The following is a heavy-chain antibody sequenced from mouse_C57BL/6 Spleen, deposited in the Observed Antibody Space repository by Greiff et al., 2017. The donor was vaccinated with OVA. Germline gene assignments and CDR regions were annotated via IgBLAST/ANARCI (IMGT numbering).Heavy chain of an antibody. CDR2: IYPGGGYT. CDR3: ARVHDGYCYCEV. Sequence: QVQLQQSGAELVRPGASVKMSCKASGYTFTSYWIGWAKQRPGHGLEWIGDIYPGGGYTNYNEKFTGKATLTADKSSSTAYLPFSSLTSEDLGIYECARVHDGYCYCEVWGTGSTGTVSS. D-gene: IGHD2-3*01. CDR1: GYTFTSYW. V-gene: IGHV1-63*01. J-gene: IGHJ1*03.